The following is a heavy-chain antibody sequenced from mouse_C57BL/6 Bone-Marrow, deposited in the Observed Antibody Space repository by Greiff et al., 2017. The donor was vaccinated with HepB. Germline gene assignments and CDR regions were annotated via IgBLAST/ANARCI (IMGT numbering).Heavy chain of an antibody. CDR2: IYPRSGNT. D-gene: IGHD2-2*01. Sequence: VKLMESGAELARPGASVKLSCKASGYTFTSYGISWVKQRTGQGLEWIGEIYPRSGNTYYNEKFKGKATLTADKSSSTAYMELRSLTSEDSAVYFCARDGYDRNAMDYWGQGTSVTVSS. J-gene: IGHJ4*01. CDR1: GYTFTSYG. CDR3: ARDGYDRNAMDY. V-gene: IGHV1-81*01.